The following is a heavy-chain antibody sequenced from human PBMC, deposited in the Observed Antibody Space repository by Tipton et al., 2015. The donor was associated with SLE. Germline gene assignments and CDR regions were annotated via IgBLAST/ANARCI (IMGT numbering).Heavy chain of an antibody. CDR2: ISWDGGST. D-gene: IGHD6-6*01. J-gene: IGHJ6*02. CDR3: AKVIAARLYYYYGMDV. V-gene: IGHV3-43*02. Sequence: SLRLSCAASGFTFSSYAMSWVRQAPGKGLEWVSLISWDGGSTYYADSVKGRFTISRDNSKNSLYLQMNSLRTEDTALYYCAKVIAARLYYYYGMDVWGQGTTVTVSS. CDR1: GFTFSSYA.